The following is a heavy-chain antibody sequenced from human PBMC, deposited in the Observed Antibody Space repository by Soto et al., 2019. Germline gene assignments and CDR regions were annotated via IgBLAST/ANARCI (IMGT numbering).Heavy chain of an antibody. J-gene: IGHJ4*02. CDR1: GFSFNTYG. Sequence: QVQLVESGGAVVQPGTSLRLSCAASGFSFNTYGMYWVRQAPGKGLEWVAAISYDGSNQYHADSVKGRFTISRDNSKSTLYLQMNSLRVEDTAVYYCAREGRHFDYWGQGTLVTVSS. V-gene: IGHV3-30*03. CDR2: ISYDGSNQ. CDR3: AREGRHFDY.